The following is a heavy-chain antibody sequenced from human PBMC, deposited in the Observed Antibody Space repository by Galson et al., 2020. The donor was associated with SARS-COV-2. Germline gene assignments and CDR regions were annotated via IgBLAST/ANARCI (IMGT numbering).Heavy chain of an antibody. Sequence: GGSLRLSCAASGFTFSSYDMHWVRQATGKGLEWVSAIGTAGDTNYPGPVKGRFTIPRENAKNSLYLQMNSLRAGDTAVYYCAIGASQGVHDYSKIYYYYYMDVWGKGTAVTVSS. CDR3: AIGASQGVHDYSKIYYYYYMDV. D-gene: IGHD4-4*01. CDR2: IGTAGDT. CDR1: GFTFSSYD. V-gene: IGHV3-13*01. J-gene: IGHJ6*03.